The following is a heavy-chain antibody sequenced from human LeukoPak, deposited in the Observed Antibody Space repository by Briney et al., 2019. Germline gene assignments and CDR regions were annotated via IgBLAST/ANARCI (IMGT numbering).Heavy chain of an antibody. Sequence: NPGGSLRLSCAASGFTFNYDWMTWVRQAPGKGLEWVGRIKSKTDGGTTDYAAPVKGRFTLSRDDSKNSLYLQMNGLKTEDTAVYYCARVPIGYYLFDHWGLGTLVTVSS. V-gene: IGHV3-15*01. CDR2: IKSKTDGGTT. J-gene: IGHJ4*02. CDR3: ARVPIGYYLFDH. CDR1: GFTFNYDW. D-gene: IGHD3-22*01.